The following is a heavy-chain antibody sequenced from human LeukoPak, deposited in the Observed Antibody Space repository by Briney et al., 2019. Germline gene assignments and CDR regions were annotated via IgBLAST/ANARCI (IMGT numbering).Heavy chain of an antibody. V-gene: IGHV3-30*04. Sequence: PGGSLRLSCAASGFTFSSYAMHWVRQAPGKGLEWVAVISYDGSYKYYADSVKGRFTISRDNSKNTLYLQMNSLRAEDTAVYYCARGRFLEWKGRYAFDIWGQGTMVTVSS. CDR2: ISYDGSYK. D-gene: IGHD3-3*01. J-gene: IGHJ3*02. CDR1: GFTFSSYA. CDR3: ARGRFLEWKGRYAFDI.